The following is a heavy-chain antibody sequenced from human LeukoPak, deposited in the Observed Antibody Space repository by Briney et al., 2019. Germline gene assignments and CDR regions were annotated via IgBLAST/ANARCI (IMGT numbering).Heavy chain of an antibody. V-gene: IGHV1-18*01. D-gene: IGHD3-9*01. CDR2: ISAYNGNT. J-gene: IGHJ3*02. CDR1: GYTLTSYG. Sequence: ASVKVSRKASGYTLTSYGISWVRQAPGQGLEWMGWISAYNGNTNYAPKLQGRVTMPTDTSTSTAYMELRSLRSDDTAVYYCARDLANYDILTDAFDIWGQGTMVTVSS. CDR3: ARDLANYDILTDAFDI.